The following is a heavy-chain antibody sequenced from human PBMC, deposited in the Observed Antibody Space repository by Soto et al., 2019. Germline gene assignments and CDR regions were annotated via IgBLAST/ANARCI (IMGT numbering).Heavy chain of an antibody. CDR1: GFTFSSYS. CDR2: ISSSSSYI. V-gene: IGHV3-21*01. Sequence: EVQLVESGGGLVKPGGSLRLSCAASGFTFSSYSMNWVRQAPGKGLEWVSSISSSSSYIYYADSVKGRFTISRDNAKTSLYLQMNSLRAEDTAVYYCARDRAAAGTVFYYYMDVWGKGTTVTVSS. CDR3: ARDRAAAGTVFYYYMDV. J-gene: IGHJ6*03. D-gene: IGHD6-13*01.